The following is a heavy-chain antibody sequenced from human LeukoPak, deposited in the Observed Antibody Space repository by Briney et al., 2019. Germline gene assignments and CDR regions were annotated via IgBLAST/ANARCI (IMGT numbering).Heavy chain of an antibody. Sequence: ASVKVSCKASGYTFTSYGISWVRQAPGQGLEWMGWISAYNGNTNYAQRLQGRVTMTTDTSTSTAYMEPRSLRSDDTAVYYCARGVPLPPLHPLMDVWGQGTTVTVSS. CDR3: ARGVPLPPLHPLMDV. J-gene: IGHJ6*02. D-gene: IGHD2-2*01. CDR2: ISAYNGNT. V-gene: IGHV1-18*01. CDR1: GYTFTSYG.